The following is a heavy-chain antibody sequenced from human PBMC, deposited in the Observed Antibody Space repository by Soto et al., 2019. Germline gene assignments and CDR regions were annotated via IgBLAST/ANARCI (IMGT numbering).Heavy chain of an antibody. CDR1: GFTFSSYS. CDR3: ATTPGRVDY. Sequence: GGSLRLSCAASGFTFSSYSMNWVRQAPGKGREWVSTISSSSSYIYYADSGKGRFTISRDNAKNSLYLQMNSLRAEDTAVYYCATTPGRVDYWGQGTLVTVSS. CDR2: ISSSSSYI. V-gene: IGHV3-21*01. J-gene: IGHJ4*02.